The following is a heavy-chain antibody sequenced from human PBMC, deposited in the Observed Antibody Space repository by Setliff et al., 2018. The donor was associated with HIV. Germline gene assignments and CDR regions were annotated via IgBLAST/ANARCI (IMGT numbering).Heavy chain of an antibody. CDR1: GGSISSSNYY. V-gene: IGHV4-39*07. J-gene: IGHJ6*04. CDR2: IYYSGST. Sequence: SETLSLTCTVSGGSISSSNYYWGWIRQPPGKGLEWIGSIYYSGSTNYNPSLKSRVTISVDTSKNQFSLKLRSVTAADTAVYYCARLDIVVVVAAKQGVDVWGKGTTVTVSS. CDR3: ARLDIVVVVAAKQGVDV. D-gene: IGHD2-15*01.